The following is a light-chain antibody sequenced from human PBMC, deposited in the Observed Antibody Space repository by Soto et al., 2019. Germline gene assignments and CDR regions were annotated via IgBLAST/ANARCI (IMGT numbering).Light chain of an antibody. Sequence: QSALTQPTSVSGSPGQSITISCTGTHNDIGTYDYVSWYQQHPGRAPRLLIYGVTTRPSGISDRFSDSKSGLTASLTISGLQPDDEADYYCSSFTSYRLYVFGPGT. CDR1: HNDIGTYDY. V-gene: IGLV2-14*03. CDR3: SSFTSYRLYV. CDR2: GVT. J-gene: IGLJ1*01.